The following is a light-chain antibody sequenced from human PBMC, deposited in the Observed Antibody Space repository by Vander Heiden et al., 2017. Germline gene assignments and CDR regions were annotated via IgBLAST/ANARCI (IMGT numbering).Light chain of an antibody. V-gene: IGKV1-39*01. CDR1: QSIRVY. CDR2: AAS. J-gene: IGKJ4*01. CDR3: QQSYITPPLT. Sequence: DIQMTQSPSSLSASVGAIVTIPCRASQSIRVYLHWYQQKPGKAPKLLIYAASSWQSGGPSTFNGSGSGTDFTLTISSLQPEDFATYYCQQSYITPPLTFGGGTKVEIK.